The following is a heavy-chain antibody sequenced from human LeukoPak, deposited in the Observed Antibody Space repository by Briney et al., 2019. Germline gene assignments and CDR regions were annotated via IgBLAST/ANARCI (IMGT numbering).Heavy chain of an antibody. V-gene: IGHV3-23*01. CDR3: ARGRTGAYDAFDI. J-gene: IGHJ3*02. Sequence: GGSLRLSCAASGFTFSSYAMSWVRQAPGKGLEWVSAISGSGGSTYYADSVKGRFTISRDNSKNTLYLQMNSLRAEDTAVFYCARGRTGAYDAFDIWGQGTMVTVSS. D-gene: IGHD1-1*01. CDR1: GFTFSSYA. CDR2: ISGSGGST.